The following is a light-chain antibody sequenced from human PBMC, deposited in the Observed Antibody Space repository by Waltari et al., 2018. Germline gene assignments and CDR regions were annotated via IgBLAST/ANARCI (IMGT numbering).Light chain of an antibody. Sequence: QSVLTQPPSVPGAPGQTVTIPCTGHGSNIGSVYDCARYKQLPGTAPKLLTPETSNRPSGVPDRVSGSKSGASASLAITGLQAEDEADYFCQSYDNRLSEWVFGGGTKLTVL. CDR1: GSNIGSVYD. CDR3: QSYDNRLSEWV. J-gene: IGLJ3*02. CDR2: ETS. V-gene: IGLV1-40*01.